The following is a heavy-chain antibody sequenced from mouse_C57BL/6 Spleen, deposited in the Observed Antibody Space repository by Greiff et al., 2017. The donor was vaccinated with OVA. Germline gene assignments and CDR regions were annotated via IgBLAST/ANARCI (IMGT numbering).Heavy chain of an antibody. D-gene: IGHD1-1*01. Sequence: VQLQQSGPELVKPGASVKISCKASGYTFTDYYMNWVKQSHGKSLEWIGDINPNNGGTSYNQKFKGKATLTVDKSSSTAYMELRSLTSEDSAVYYCARFYYYGSSYYDAMDYWGQGTSVTVSS. CDR3: ARFYYYGSSYYDAMDY. CDR2: INPNNGGT. J-gene: IGHJ4*01. V-gene: IGHV1-26*01. CDR1: GYTFTDYY.